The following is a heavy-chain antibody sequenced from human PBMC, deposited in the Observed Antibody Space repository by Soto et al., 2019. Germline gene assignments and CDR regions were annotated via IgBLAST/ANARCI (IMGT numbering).Heavy chain of an antibody. CDR3: ARGLSSPSAAGV. D-gene: IGHD6-6*01. Sequence: QLQLQESGPELVKPSETLSLTCAVSGGSVSSGGNYWGWIRQSPGKGLEWIGSVHDTGTTHYNPSLPSRVTIAVATSKNQFSLNVNSVTAAATAVYYCARGLSSPSAAGVWGQGTLVTVSS. CDR1: GGSVSSGGNY. J-gene: IGHJ4*02. CDR2: VHDTGTT. V-gene: IGHV4-39*01.